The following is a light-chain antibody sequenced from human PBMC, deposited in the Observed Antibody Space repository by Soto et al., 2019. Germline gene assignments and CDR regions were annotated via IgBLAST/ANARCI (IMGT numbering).Light chain of an antibody. CDR1: QSVSSK. CDR2: GAS. CDR3: QQYNNWQT. J-gene: IGKJ1*01. V-gene: IGKV3-15*01. Sequence: EIVMTQSPATLSVSPGERATLSCRASQSVSSKLAWYQQKPGQAPRLLIYGASTRVTGIPARFRGSGSGTEFTLTISSLQSEDFAVYYCQQYNNWQTFGQGTKVEIK.